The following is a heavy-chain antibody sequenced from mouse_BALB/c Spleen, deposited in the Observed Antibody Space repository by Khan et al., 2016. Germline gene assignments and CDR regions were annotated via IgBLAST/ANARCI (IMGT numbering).Heavy chain of an antibody. D-gene: IGHD2-14*01. J-gene: IGHJ2*01. CDR2: IDPATGNT. CDR3: ARGYDGTSHFDY. V-gene: IGHV14-3*02. CDR1: GFNIKDTY. Sequence: VQLQQPGAELVKPGASVKLSCTASGFNIKDTYMHWVKQRPEQGLEWIGRIDPATGNTKYDPKFQGKATITADTSSNTAFLQLSSLTSEDTAVYYCARGYDGTSHFDYWGQGTTHTVSS.